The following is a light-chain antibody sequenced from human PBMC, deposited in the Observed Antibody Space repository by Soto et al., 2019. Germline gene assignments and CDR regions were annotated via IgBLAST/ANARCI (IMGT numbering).Light chain of an antibody. Sequence: EIEMTQSPGTLSLSPGERATLSCRASHSVSRNLAWYQQKPGQTPRLLIYGASARAAGTPARFSGSGSGTGYTLTISSVQSEDFAVYYCQQYNNWPQWTFGQGTKVDI. CDR2: GAS. V-gene: IGKV3-15*01. CDR3: QQYNNWPQWT. J-gene: IGKJ1*01. CDR1: HSVSRN.